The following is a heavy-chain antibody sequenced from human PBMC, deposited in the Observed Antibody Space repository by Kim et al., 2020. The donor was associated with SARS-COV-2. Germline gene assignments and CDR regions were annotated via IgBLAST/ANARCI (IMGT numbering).Heavy chain of an antibody. D-gene: IGHD3-3*01. V-gene: IGHV3-7*01. CDR3: ARGPRYYDLWSGTHYYGLDV. CDR1: GFTCSTYW. J-gene: IGHJ6*02. CDR2: IKEDGSEK. Sequence: GGSLRLSCAASGFTCSTYWITWVRQAPGKGLEWVANIKEDGSEKFYVDSVRGRFTISRDNTKNSLYLQMNSLRAEDTAVYYCARGPRYYDLWSGTHYYGLDVWGQGTTVTVSS.